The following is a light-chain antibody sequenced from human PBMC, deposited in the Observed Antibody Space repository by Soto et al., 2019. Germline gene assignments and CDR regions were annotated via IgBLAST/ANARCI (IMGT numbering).Light chain of an antibody. V-gene: IGKV1-5*01. CDR1: QSISYW. Sequence: DIQMTQSPSTLSASVGDRVTITCRASQSISYWLAWYQQKPGKAPNLLIYDASSLENGVPSRFSGSGSGTEFTLTISSLQPDDCATDYCQEYDSSSRVAFGGGTKVEIK. CDR2: DAS. J-gene: IGKJ4*01. CDR3: QEYDSSSRVA.